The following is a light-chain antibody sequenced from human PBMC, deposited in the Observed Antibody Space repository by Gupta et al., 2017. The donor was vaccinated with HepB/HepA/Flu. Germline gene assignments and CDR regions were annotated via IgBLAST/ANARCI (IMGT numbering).Light chain of an antibody. CDR1: SSDVGGYNY. Sequence: QLALPSPRQVSGSPGKSVTSSCTGTSSDVGGYNYVSWYQQHPGKAPKVMIYDVNKRPSGVPDRFSGSKSGNTASLTISGLQAEDEADYYCCSYAGTYTKVFGGGTKLTVL. V-gene: IGLV2-11*01. CDR3: CSYAGTYTKV. J-gene: IGLJ2*01. CDR2: DVN.